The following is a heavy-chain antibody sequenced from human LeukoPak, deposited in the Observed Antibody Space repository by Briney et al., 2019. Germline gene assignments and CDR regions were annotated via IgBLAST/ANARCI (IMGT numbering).Heavy chain of an antibody. D-gene: IGHD1-26*01. CDR3: ARLSGATPKRNFDY. CDR1: GGSFSGYY. CDR2: INHSGST. V-gene: IGHV4-34*01. J-gene: IGHJ4*02. Sequence: SETQSLTCAVYGGSFSGYYWSWIRQPPGKGLEWIGEINHSGSTNYNPSLKSRVTISVDTSKNQFSLKLSSVTAADTAVYYCARLSGATPKRNFDYWGQGTLVTVSS.